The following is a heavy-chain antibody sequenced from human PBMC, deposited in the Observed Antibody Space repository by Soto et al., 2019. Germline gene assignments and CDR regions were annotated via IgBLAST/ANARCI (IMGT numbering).Heavy chain of an antibody. CDR1: GFTFSSYA. D-gene: IGHD3-10*01. CDR3: ARGGFDY. V-gene: IGHV3-30-3*01. Sequence: QVQLVESGGGVVQPGRSLRLSCAASGFTFSSYAMHWVRQAPGKGLEWVAVISYDGSTKYYADSVKGRFTISRDNSKNTLDLQMTSLRAEDTAVYYCARGGFDYWGQGTLVTVSS. CDR2: ISYDGSTK. J-gene: IGHJ4*02.